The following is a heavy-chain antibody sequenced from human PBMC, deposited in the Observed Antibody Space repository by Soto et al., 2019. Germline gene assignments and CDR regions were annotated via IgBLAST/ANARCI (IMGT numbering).Heavy chain of an antibody. D-gene: IGHD7-27*01. CDR1: GFTFSSYT. Sequence: PGGSLRLSCAASGFTFSSYTMSWVRQAPGKGLEWVSTISGSGSSTYSADSVKGRFTISRDNSKNTLYLQMNSLRVEDTAIYYCAKAWGIDYWGQGTLVNVSS. CDR3: AKAWGIDY. CDR2: ISGSGSST. V-gene: IGHV3-23*01. J-gene: IGHJ4*02.